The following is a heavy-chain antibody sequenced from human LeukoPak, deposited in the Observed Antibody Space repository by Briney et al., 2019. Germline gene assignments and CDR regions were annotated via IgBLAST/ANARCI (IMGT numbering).Heavy chain of an antibody. Sequence: PSETLSLTCSAYGGSFGGYFWSWIRQPPGEGLEWIGEVNHSGSTNYNPSLKSRVTISVDTSRTQFSLNLRSVTAADTAVYYCARGPPLAYYGTGGYYFFDYWGRGILVTVSP. J-gene: IGHJ4*02. V-gene: IGHV4-34*01. CDR3: ARGPPLAYYGTGGYYFFDY. CDR1: GGSFGGYF. D-gene: IGHD3-22*01. CDR2: VNHSGST.